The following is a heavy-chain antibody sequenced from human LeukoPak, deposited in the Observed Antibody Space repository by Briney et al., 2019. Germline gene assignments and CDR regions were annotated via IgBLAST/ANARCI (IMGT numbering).Heavy chain of an antibody. CDR3: ARDRRLQLWSPAGFDY. J-gene: IGHJ4*02. Sequence: GGSLRLSCAASGFTFSDYYMSWIRQAPGKGLEWVSYISSSGSTIYYADSVKGRFTISRDNAKNSLYLQMNSLRADDTAVYYCARDRRLQLWSPAGFDYWGQGTLVTASS. CDR2: ISSSGSTI. D-gene: IGHD5-18*01. V-gene: IGHV3-11*04. CDR1: GFTFSDYY.